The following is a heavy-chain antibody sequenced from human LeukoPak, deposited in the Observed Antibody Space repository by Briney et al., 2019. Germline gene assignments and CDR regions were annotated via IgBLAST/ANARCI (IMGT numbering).Heavy chain of an antibody. Sequence: GASVKVSCKASGYTFTGYYMHWVRQAPGQGLEWMGWINPNSGGTNYAQKFQGRVTMTGDTSISTAYMELSRLRSDDTAVYYCARDSCSSTSCPADYFDYWGQGTLVTVSS. CDR1: GYTFTGYY. CDR3: ARDSCSSTSCPADYFDY. V-gene: IGHV1-2*02. CDR2: INPNSGGT. J-gene: IGHJ4*02. D-gene: IGHD2-2*01.